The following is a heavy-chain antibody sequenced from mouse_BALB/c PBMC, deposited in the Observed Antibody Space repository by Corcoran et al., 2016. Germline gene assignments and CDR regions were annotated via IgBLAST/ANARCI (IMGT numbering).Heavy chain of an antibody. J-gene: IGHJ3*01. CDR2: INTYTGEP. CDR3: ARPLGYYGSSFAY. D-gene: IGHD1-1*01. V-gene: IGHV9-3-1*01. Sequence: QIQLVQSGPELKKPGETVKLSCKASGYTFTNYGMNWVKQAPGKGLKWMGWINTYTGEPTYADDFKGRFAFSLETSASTAYLQINNLKNEDTATYFCARPLGYYGSSFAYWGQGTLVTVSA. CDR1: GYTFTNYG.